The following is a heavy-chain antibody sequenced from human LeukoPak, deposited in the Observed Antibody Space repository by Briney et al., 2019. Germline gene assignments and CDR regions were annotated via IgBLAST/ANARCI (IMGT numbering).Heavy chain of an antibody. CDR2: IFYSGST. CDR1: GGSISSSSYY. Sequence: PSETLSLTCTVSGGSISSSSYYWGWIRQPPGKRLEWIGSIFYSGSTYFNPSLQSRVTISVDTSKNQFSLKLSSVTAADTAVYYCARTLGQQLVNFDYWGQGALVTVSS. J-gene: IGHJ4*02. CDR3: ARTLGQQLVNFDY. D-gene: IGHD6-13*01. V-gene: IGHV4-39*01.